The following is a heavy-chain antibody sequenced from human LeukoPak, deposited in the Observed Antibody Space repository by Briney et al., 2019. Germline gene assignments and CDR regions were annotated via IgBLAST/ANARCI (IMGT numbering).Heavy chain of an antibody. CDR3: ARDDPGGSYLRYGY. J-gene: IGHJ4*02. CDR1: GYTFTGYY. CDR2: INPNSGGT. D-gene: IGHD1-26*01. V-gene: IGHV1-2*02. Sequence: GASVKVSCKASGYTFTGYYTHWVRQAPGQGLEWMGWINPNSGGTNYAQKFQGRVTMTRDTSISTAYMELSRLRSDGTAVYYCARDDPGGSYLRYGYWGQGTLVTVSS.